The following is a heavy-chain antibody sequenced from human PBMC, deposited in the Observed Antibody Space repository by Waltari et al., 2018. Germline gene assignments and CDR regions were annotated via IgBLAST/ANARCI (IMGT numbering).Heavy chain of an antibody. CDR3: AKYPVKTGYSYVTY. V-gene: IGHV3-23*01. CDR2: ISGSGGST. J-gene: IGHJ4*02. Sequence: EVQLLESGGGLVQPGGSLRLPCAASGFTFRSDAMSWVRQAQGKGLEWVSRISGSGGSTYYADSVKGRFSISRDNSKNTLYLQMNSLRAEDTAVFYCAKYPVKTGYSYVTYWGQGTLVTVSS. D-gene: IGHD5-18*01. CDR1: GFTFRSDA.